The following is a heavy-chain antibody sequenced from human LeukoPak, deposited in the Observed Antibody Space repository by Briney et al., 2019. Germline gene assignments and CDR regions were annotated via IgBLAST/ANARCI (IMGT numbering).Heavy chain of an antibody. J-gene: IGHJ4*02. CDR2: LNEDGTKK. CDR3: ARDGRDGFIDY. V-gene: IGHV3-7*01. D-gene: IGHD5-24*01. CDR1: GFTFTTCA. Sequence: PGGSLRLSCAASGFTFTTCAMHWVRQAPGKGLEWVANLNEDGTKKYYVDSVKGRFTISRYNAKNSLYLQMDSLRDEDTAVYYCARDGRDGFIDYWGQGTLVTVSS.